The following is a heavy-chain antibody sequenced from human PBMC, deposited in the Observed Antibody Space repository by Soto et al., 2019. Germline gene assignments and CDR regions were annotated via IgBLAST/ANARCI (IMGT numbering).Heavy chain of an antibody. J-gene: IGHJ6*02. CDR1: GGSISSGGYY. CDR3: ARDHYYDSSGYPSYYGMDV. CDR2: IYYSGST. D-gene: IGHD3-22*01. Sequence: SDTLSLTCTVPGGSISSGGYYWSWIRQHPGKGLEWIGYIYYSGSTYYNPSLKSRVTISVDTSKNQFSLKLSSVTAADTAVYYCARDHYYDSSGYPSYYGMDVWGQGTTVTVSS. V-gene: IGHV4-30-4*02.